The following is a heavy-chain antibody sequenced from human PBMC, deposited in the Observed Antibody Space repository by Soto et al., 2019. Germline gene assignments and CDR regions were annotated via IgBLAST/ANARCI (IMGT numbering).Heavy chain of an antibody. CDR3: ARDLFDY. CDR1: GFTVSTDW. V-gene: IGHV3-66*01. Sequence: PGGSLRLSCAASGFTVSTDWMYWVRQAPGKGLEWVSLIKSGGNTYYADSVEGRFTISRDNSKNTVFLQMSSLRAEDTAVYYCARDLFDYWGQGTLVTVSS. CDR2: IKSGGNT. J-gene: IGHJ4*02.